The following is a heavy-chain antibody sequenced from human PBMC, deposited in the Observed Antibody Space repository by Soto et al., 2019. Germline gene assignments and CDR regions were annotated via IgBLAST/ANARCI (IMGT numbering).Heavy chain of an antibody. CDR1: GYMFATYW. D-gene: IGHD3-10*01. CDR2: VYPGDSDS. V-gene: IGHV5-51*01. J-gene: IGHJ6*02. CDR3: ARRGYYNYAMDL. Sequence: GESLKISCESSGYMFATYWIAWVRQMPGKGLEWMGIVYPGDSDSINSPSFQGQVTISADRSTSTVYLQWSSLKASDTGIYYCARRGYYNYAMDLWGQGTTVTVSS.